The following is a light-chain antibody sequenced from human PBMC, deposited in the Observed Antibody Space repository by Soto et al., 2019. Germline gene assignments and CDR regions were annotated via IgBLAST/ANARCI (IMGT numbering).Light chain of an antibody. CDR3: QQYITYRYA. J-gene: IGKJ1*01. CDR2: EAS. Sequence: DIQMTQSPSTLSASVGDRVTITCRASQSASTWLAWYQQRPGKTPKLLISEASKLESGVPSRFSGSGSGTEFTLTSRRLQPHDFATYYCQQYITYRYAFGQGTKVEIK. CDR1: QSASTW. V-gene: IGKV1-5*03.